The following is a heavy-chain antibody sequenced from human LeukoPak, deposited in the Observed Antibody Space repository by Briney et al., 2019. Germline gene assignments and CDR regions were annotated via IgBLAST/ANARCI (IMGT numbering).Heavy chain of an antibody. Sequence: GGSLRLSCAASGFTFSSYAMNWVRQAPGKGLEWVSAISGSGGNTYYADSVKGRFTISRDNSKNTLFLQMNSLRAEDTAVYYCAKGYCDYVVTIFDIWGQGTMVTVSS. CDR3: AKGYCDYVVTIFDI. CDR2: ISGSGGNT. CDR1: GFTFSSYA. V-gene: IGHV3-23*01. D-gene: IGHD4-17*01. J-gene: IGHJ3*02.